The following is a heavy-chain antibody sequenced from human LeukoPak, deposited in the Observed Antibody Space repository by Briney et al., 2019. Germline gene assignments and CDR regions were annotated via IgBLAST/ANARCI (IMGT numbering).Heavy chain of an antibody. CDR3: AKSQLYCSSTSCYPFDY. J-gene: IGHJ4*02. CDR1: GFTFSSYG. D-gene: IGHD2-2*01. CDR2: ISGSGGST. Sequence: QTGGSLRLSCAASGFTFSSYGMNWVRQAPGKGLEWVSAISGSGGSTYYADSVEGRFTISRDNSKNTLYLQMNSLRAEDTAVYYCAKSQLYCSSTSCYPFDYWGQGTLVTVSS. V-gene: IGHV3-23*01.